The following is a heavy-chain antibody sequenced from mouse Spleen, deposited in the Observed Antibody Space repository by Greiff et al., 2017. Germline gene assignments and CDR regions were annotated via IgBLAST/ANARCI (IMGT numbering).Heavy chain of an antibody. J-gene: IGHJ2*01. CDR1: GYTFTSYD. Sequence: QVQLKESGPELVKPGASVKLSCKASGYTFTSYDINWVKQRPGQGLEWIGWIYPRDGSTKYNEKFKGKATLTVDTSSSTAYMELHSLTSEDSAVYFCARRDYGYDGYYFDYWGQGTTLTVSS. CDR3: ARRDYGYDGYYFDY. CDR2: IYPRDGST. D-gene: IGHD2-2*01. V-gene: IGHV1-85*01.